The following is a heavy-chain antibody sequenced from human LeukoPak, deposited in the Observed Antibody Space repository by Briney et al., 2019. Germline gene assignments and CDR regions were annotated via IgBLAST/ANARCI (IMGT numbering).Heavy chain of an antibody. CDR2: MNPNSGNT. J-gene: IGHJ6*03. CDR3: ARGSGSVCSSTSCFDYYYYYMDV. CDR1: EYTFTSYD. Sequence: ASVKVSCKASEYTFTSYDINWVRQATGQGLEWMGWMNPNSGNTGYAQKFQGRVTITRNTSISTAYMELSSLRSEDTAVYYCARGSGSVCSSTSCFDYYYYYMDVWGKGTTVTVSS. D-gene: IGHD2-2*01. V-gene: IGHV1-8*03.